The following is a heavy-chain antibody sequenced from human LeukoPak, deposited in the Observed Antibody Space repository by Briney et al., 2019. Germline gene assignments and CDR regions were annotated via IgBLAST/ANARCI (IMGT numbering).Heavy chain of an antibody. CDR2: ISYDGSNK. V-gene: IGHV3-30*03. J-gene: IGHJ5*02. D-gene: IGHD2-2*02. CDR1: GFTFSSYG. CDR3: ARETGEYCSSTSCYTSKQWVTRNWFDP. Sequence: GRSLRLSCAASGFTFSSYGMHWVRQAPGKGLEWVAVISYDGSNKYYADSVKGRFTISRDNSKNTLYLQMNSLGAEDTAVYYCARETGEYCSSTSCYTSKQWVTRNWFDPWGQGTLDTVSS.